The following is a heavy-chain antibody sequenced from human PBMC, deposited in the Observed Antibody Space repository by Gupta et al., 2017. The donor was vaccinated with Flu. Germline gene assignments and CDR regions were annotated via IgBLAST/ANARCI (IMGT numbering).Heavy chain of an antibody. CDR2: T. Sequence: TYYADSVKGRFTISRDNANNSLYLELNSLRAEDTAVYFCARGLGGRFDPWGQGTLVSVSS. D-gene: IGHD1-26*01. V-gene: IGHV3-11*06. CDR3: ARGLGGRFDP. J-gene: IGHJ5*02.